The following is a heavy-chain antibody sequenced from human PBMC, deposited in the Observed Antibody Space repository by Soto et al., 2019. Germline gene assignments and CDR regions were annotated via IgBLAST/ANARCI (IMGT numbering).Heavy chain of an antibody. Sequence: EVQLVESGGGLVQPGGSLSLSCAASGFTFSSYSMNWVRQAPGKGLEWVSYISSSSNTIYYADSVKGRFTISRDNAKNSLYLQMNSLRAEDTAVYYCARDLFEVGATNIPPSDYWGQGTLVTVSS. J-gene: IGHJ4*02. CDR3: ARDLFEVGATNIPPSDY. D-gene: IGHD1-26*01. CDR1: GFTFSSYS. CDR2: ISSSSNTI. V-gene: IGHV3-48*01.